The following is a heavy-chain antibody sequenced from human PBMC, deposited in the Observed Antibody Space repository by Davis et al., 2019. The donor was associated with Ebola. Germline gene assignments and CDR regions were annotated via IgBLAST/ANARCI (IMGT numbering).Heavy chain of an antibody. CDR3: AIANRGPVADTGDY. V-gene: IGHV3-21*04. J-gene: IGHJ4*02. Sequence: GESLKISCAASGFTFSSYSMNWVRQAPGKGLEWVSSISSSSSYIYYADSVKGRFTISRDNAKNSLYLQMNSLRAEDTAVYYCAIANRGPVADTGDYWGQGTLVTVSS. CDR2: ISSSSSYI. D-gene: IGHD6-19*01. CDR1: GFTFSSYS.